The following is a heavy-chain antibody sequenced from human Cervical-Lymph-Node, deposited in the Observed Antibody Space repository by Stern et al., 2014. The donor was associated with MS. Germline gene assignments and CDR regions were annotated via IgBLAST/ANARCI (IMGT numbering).Heavy chain of an antibody. D-gene: IGHD3-3*01. Sequence: QLQESGPGLVKPSETLSLTCTVSGASVSSGSYYWGWIRQSPGKRLEWIGYVYYTGTPYCNPSLSSRVPKSKTTPNTHFFRTVTSGTATDTAVYYCARHDQFLGGMDVWGQGTTVTVSS. CDR1: GASVSSGSYY. CDR3: ARHDQFLGGMDV. J-gene: IGHJ6*02. CDR2: VYYTGTP. V-gene: IGHV4-39*01.